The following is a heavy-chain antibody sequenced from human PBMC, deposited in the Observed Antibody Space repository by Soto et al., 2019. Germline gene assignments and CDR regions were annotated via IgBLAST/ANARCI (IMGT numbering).Heavy chain of an antibody. J-gene: IGHJ4*02. V-gene: IGHV3-48*03. CDR3: VRYCTTTLCNGVATRTFDY. CDR2: ISSSGSTV. CDR1: RFTFSTYE. Sequence: GGSLRLSCAASRFTFSTYEMHWVRQAPGKGLEWVSCISSSGSTVYYADSVKGRFTISRDNTRNSLYLQMNSLRDEDTALYYCVRYCTTTLCNGVATRTFDYWGQGTLVTVSS. D-gene: IGHD5-12*01.